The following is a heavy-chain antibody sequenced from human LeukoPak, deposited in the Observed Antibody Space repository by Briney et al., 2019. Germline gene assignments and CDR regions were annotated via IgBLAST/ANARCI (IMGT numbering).Heavy chain of an antibody. Sequence: GGSLRLSCAASGFAVNTKFMHWVRQAPGKGLEWISVIFICGLTYSADSVEGRFTISRDNSKNTMYLYMNSLRAEDTAVYYCARDEVTSGVGLESWGQGALVIASS. V-gene: IGHV3-53*01. CDR2: IFICGLT. D-gene: IGHD3-16*01. CDR3: ARDEVTSGVGLES. CDR1: GFAVNTKF. J-gene: IGHJ4*02.